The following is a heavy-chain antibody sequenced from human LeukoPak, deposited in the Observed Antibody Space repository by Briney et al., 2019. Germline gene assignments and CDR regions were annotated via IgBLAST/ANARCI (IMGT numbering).Heavy chain of an antibody. J-gene: IGHJ5*02. CDR3: ARSAANYYDSSVSWFDP. Sequence: ASVKVSCKASGYTFTSYDINWVRQATGQGLEWMGWMNPNSGNTGYAQKFQGRATMTRNTSISTAYMELSSLRSEDTAVYYCARSAANYYDSSVSWFDPWGQGTLVTVSS. D-gene: IGHD3-22*01. CDR1: GYTFTSYD. V-gene: IGHV1-8*01. CDR2: MNPNSGNT.